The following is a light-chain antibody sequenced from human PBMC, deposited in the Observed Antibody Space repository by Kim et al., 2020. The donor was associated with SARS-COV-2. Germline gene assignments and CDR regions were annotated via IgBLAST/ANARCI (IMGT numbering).Light chain of an antibody. Sequence: LSPGERATLSCRASQSVSSSYLAWYQQKPGQAPRLPIYGASSRATGIPDRFSGSGSGTDFTLTISRLEPEDFAVYYCQQYGSSPLTFGGGTKLEI. V-gene: IGKV3-20*01. CDR1: QSVSSSY. CDR3: QQYGSSPLT. J-gene: IGKJ4*01. CDR2: GAS.